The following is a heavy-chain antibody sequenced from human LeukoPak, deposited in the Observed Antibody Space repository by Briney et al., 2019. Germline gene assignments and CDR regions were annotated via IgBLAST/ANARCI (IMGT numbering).Heavy chain of an antibody. CDR2: IYYSGSS. V-gene: IGHV4-31*03. D-gene: IGHD3-10*01. CDR1: GGSLSSGDYY. J-gene: IGHJ4*02. Sequence: PSETLSLTCTVSGGSLSSGDYYWSWIRQHLGKGLEWIEYIYYSGSSYYNPSLKSRVTISVDTSKNQFSLKLSSVTAADTAVYYCARDAGRGSGPSYLDYWGQGTVVTVSS. CDR3: ARDAGRGSGPSYLDY.